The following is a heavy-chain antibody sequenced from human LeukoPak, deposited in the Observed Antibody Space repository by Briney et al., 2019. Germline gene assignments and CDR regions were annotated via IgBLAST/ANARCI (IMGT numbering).Heavy chain of an antibody. CDR1: RFSLSTSGVG. Sequence: SGPTLVKPTQTLTLTCSFTRFSLSTSGVGVGWIRQPPGKARVWLAVIYWDDDKRYRPSLKSRLTITKATSKNQVVLTITKMDPVNTVTYYWAHTCSNPPFDYWGQGTLVTVFS. CDR3: AHTCSNPPFDY. CDR2: IYWDDDK. V-gene: IGHV2-5*02. D-gene: IGHD4-11*01. J-gene: IGHJ4*02.